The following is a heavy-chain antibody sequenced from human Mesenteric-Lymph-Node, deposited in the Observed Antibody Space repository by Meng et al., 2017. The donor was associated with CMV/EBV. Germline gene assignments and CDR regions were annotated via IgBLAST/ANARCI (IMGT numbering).Heavy chain of an antibody. D-gene: IGHD3-3*01. CDR1: GFTFSSYA. V-gene: IGHV3-30-3*01. CDR2: ISYDGSNK. Sequence: GESLKISCAASGFTFSSYAMHWVRQAPGKGLEWVAVISYDGSNKYYADSVKGRFTISRDNSKNTLYLQMNSLRAEDTAVYYCAKVPFEEWLLPWGQGTLVTVSS. CDR3: AKVPFEEWLLP. J-gene: IGHJ4*02.